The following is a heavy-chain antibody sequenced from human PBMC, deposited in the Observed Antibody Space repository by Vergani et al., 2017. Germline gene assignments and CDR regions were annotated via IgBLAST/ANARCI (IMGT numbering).Heavy chain of an antibody. CDR1: GGSISSYY. J-gene: IGHJ6*03. CDR3: ARDNGMATITGYYYYYMDV. Sequence: QVQLQESGPGLVKPSETLSLTCTVSGGSISSYYWSWIRQPPGKGLEWIGYIYYSGSTNYNPSLKSRVTISVDTSKNQFSLKLSSVTAADTAVYYCARDNGMATITGYYYYYMDVWGKGTTVTVSS. D-gene: IGHD5-24*01. V-gene: IGHV4-59*01. CDR2: IYYSGST.